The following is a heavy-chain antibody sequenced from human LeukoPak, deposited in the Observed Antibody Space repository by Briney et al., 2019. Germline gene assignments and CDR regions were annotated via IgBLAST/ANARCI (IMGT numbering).Heavy chain of an antibody. V-gene: IGHV3-21*01. Sequence: NPGGSLRLSCAASGFTFSSYSMNWVRQAPGKGLEWVSSISSSSSYIYYADSVKGRFTISRDNAKNSLYLQMNSLRAEDTAVYYCARDSSSWNDFDYWGQGTLVTVSS. CDR3: ARDSSSWNDFDY. CDR1: GFTFSSYS. CDR2: ISSSSSYI. D-gene: IGHD6-13*01. J-gene: IGHJ4*02.